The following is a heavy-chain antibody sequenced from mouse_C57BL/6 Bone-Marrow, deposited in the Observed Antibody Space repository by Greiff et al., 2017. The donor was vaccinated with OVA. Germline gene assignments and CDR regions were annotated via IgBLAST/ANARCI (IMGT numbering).Heavy chain of an antibody. V-gene: IGHV5-12*01. D-gene: IGHD1-3*01. J-gene: IGHJ4*01. Sequence: DVKLVESGGGLVQPGGSLKLSCAASGFTFSDYYMHWVRQTPEKRLEWVAYISNGGGSTYYPDTVKGRFTISRDNAKNTLYLQMSRLKSEDTAMYYCARRPVAGDYAMDYWGQGTSVTVSS. CDR3: ARRPVAGDYAMDY. CDR2: ISNGGGST. CDR1: GFTFSDYY.